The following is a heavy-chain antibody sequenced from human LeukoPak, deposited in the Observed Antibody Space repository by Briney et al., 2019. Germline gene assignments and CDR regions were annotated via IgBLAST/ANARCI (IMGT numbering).Heavy chain of an antibody. D-gene: IGHD6-13*01. V-gene: IGHV4-39*01. J-gene: IGHJ4*02. CDR3: ARLSSWYYDY. Sequence: SETLSLTCTVSGGSISSSSYYWGWIRQPPGKGLEWIESIYYSGSTYYNPSLKSRVTISVDTSKNQFSLKLSSVTAADTAVYYCARLSSWYYDYWGQGTLVTVSS. CDR1: GGSISSSSYY. CDR2: IYYSGST.